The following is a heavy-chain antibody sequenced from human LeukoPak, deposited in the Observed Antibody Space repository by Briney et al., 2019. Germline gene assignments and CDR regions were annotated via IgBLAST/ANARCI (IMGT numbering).Heavy chain of an antibody. CDR3: AREWYYDFWSGYAEFDY. CDR2: INPNSGGT. J-gene: IGHJ4*02. V-gene: IGHV1-2*02. D-gene: IGHD3-3*01. Sequence: ASVKVSCKASGYTFTGYYMHWVRQAPGQGLEWMGWINPNSGGTNYAQKFQGRVTMTRDTSISTAYMELSRLRSDDTAVYYCAREWYYDFWSGYAEFDYWGQGTLVTVSS. CDR1: GYTFTGYY.